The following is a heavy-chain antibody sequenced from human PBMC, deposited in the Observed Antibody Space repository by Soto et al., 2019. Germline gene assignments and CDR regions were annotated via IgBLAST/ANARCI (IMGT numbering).Heavy chain of an antibody. J-gene: IGHJ4*02. CDR3: ESGADGAY. V-gene: IGHV1-18*01. Sequence: QVQLVQSGAEVKKPGASVKVSCKASGYTFTSYGISWVRQAPGQGLGWMGWISAYNGNTNYAQKLQGRVTMPTDTSTSTAYTEMRSLRSGDPAVYDCESGADGAYWGQGTLVTVSS. D-gene: IGHD3-10*01. CDR1: GYTFTSYG. CDR2: ISAYNGNT.